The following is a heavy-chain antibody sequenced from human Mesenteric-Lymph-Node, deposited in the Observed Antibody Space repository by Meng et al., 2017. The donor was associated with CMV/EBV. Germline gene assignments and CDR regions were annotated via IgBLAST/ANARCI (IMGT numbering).Heavy chain of an antibody. D-gene: IGHD4-17*01. CDR1: GFTFSSYE. CDR2: TRNKANSYTT. CDR3: AIFSRTTVTTLDDAFDI. J-gene: IGHJ3*02. V-gene: IGHV3-72*01. Sequence: GESLKISCVASGFTFSSYEMNWVRQAPGKGLEWVGRTRNKANSYTTEYAASVKGRFTISRDDSKNSLYLQMNSLKTEDTAVYYCAIFSRTTVTTLDDAFDIWGQGTMVTVS.